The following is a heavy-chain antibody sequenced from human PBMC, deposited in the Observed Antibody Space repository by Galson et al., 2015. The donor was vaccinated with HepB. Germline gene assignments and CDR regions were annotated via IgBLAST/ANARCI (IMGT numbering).Heavy chain of an antibody. V-gene: IGHV1-18*01. Sequence: SVKVSCKASGYDFNKYGLSWVRQAPGQGLEWMGWVSGYDGSANYAPKFQGRVTMTTQKSTGTAFMEMRRLRSDDTAVYYCARDSRLELHLNNYYSYGMDVWGQGTAVIVS. J-gene: IGHJ6*02. CDR1: GYDFNKYG. CDR2: VSGYDGSA. CDR3: ARDSRLELHLNNYYSYGMDV. D-gene: IGHD1-7*01.